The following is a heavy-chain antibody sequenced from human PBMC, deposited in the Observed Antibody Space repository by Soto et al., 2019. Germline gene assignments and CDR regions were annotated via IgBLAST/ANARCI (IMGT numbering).Heavy chain of an antibody. CDR3: ARDAAIGMNYY. CDR2: ISAYNGNT. J-gene: IGHJ4*02. D-gene: IGHD1-20*01. V-gene: IGHV1-18*01. CDR1: GYTFTSYG. Sequence: QVQLVQSGAEVKKPGASVKVSCKASGYTFTSYGISWVRQAPGQGLEWMGWISAYNGNTKYAQKLQGRVNMTTDTSTGTAYTELRSLRSDDTAVYYCARDAAIGMNYYWGQGTLVTVSS.